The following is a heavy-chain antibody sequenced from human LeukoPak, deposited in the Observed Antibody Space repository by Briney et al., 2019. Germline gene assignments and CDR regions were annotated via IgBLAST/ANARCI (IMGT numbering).Heavy chain of an antibody. CDR1: GDSIKNSSYY. V-gene: IGHV4-39*01. CDR3: VRQSLISEWLLLGNFDS. D-gene: IGHD3-3*01. CDR2: IYSSGSS. J-gene: IGHJ4*02. Sequence: SETLSLTCTVSGDSIKNSSYYWGWIRQPPGKGLEWIASIYSSGSSYQSPSLESRVTISVDTSKNRFSLKLRSVTAADSAVYFCVRQSLISEWLLLGNFDSWGQGTLVTVSS.